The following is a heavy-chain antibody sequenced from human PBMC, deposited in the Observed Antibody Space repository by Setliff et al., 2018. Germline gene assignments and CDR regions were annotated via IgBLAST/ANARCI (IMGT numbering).Heavy chain of an antibody. CDR3: ARDQVGSSGYYQWGFYFYYMDV. Sequence: PGGSLRLSCAASGFTFSSYAMSWVRQAPGKGLEWVSAISGSGGSTYYADSVKGRFTISRDNSKNTLYLQMNSLRAEDTAVYYCARDQVGSSGYYQWGFYFYYMDVWGKGTTVTVSS. D-gene: IGHD3-22*01. CDR1: GFTFSSYA. V-gene: IGHV3-23*01. CDR2: ISGSGGST. J-gene: IGHJ6*03.